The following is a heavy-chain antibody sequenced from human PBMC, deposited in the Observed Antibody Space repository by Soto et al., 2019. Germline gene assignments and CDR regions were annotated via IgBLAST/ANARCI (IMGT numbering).Heavy chain of an antibody. CDR3: ARAEDIVVVPAVAWFDP. CDR1: GGTFSSYA. V-gene: IGHV1-69*06. Sequence: AASVKVSCKASGGTFSSYAISWVRQAPGQGLEWMGGIIPIFGTANYAQKFQGRVTITADKSTSTAYMELSSLRSEDTAVYYCARAEDIVVVPAVAWFDPWGQGTLVTVSS. D-gene: IGHD2-2*01. J-gene: IGHJ5*02. CDR2: IIPIFGTA.